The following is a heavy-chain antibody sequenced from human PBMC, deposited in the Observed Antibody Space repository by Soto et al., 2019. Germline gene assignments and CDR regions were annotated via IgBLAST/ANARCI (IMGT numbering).Heavy chain of an antibody. D-gene: IGHD2-15*01. Sequence: ASVKVSCKASGYTFTGYYMHWVRQAPGQGLEWMGWINPNSGGTNYAQKFQGWVTMTRDTSISTAYMELSRLRSDDTAVYYCARCYCRRSYCYHYYYMDVWGKGTTVTVSS. J-gene: IGHJ6*03. V-gene: IGHV1-2*04. CDR2: INPNSGGT. CDR1: GYTFTGYY. CDR3: ARCYCRRSYCYHYYYMDV.